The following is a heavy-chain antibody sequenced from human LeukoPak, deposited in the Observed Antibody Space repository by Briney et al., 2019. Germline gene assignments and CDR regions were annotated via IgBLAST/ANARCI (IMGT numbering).Heavy chain of an antibody. CDR3: ARDSPRISDVWS. V-gene: IGHV1-18*01. D-gene: IGHD3-3*02. CDR2: ISVYNGNT. CDR1: GDTFSSFG. Sequence: ASVKVSCKASGDTFSSFGISWVRQAPGQGLEWMGWISVYNGNTVYAQKIQGRVTMTTDTSTGTTYMELSSLRSGDTAIYYCARDSPRISDVWSWGQGTLVTVSP. J-gene: IGHJ4*02.